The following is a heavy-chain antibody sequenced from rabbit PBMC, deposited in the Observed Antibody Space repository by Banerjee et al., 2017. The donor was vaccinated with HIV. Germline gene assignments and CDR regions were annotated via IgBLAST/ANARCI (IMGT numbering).Heavy chain of an antibody. D-gene: IGHD4-1*01. Sequence: QEQLEESGGDLVKPEGSLTLTCTASGFSFSSSDWICWVRQAPGKGLEWIACIYGGSSGSSHYATWAKGRFTISKMPSTTVTLQMTSLTAADTATYFCARDLAGVIGWNFNLWGPGTLVTVS. CDR1: GFSFSSSDW. CDR3: ARDLAGVIGWNFNL. V-gene: IGHV1S45*01. CDR2: IYGGSSGSS. J-gene: IGHJ4*01.